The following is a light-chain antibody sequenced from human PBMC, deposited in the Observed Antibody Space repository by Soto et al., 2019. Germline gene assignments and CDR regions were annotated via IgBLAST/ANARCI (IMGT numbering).Light chain of an antibody. CDR3: QQYYSPPQN. Sequence: DIVMTQSPDSLAVSLGERATINCKSSQSVLYSPNNKNYIAWYQQKPGQPPKLLLYWASPRESGVPDRFSGSGSAPDFTLTISRLQAEDVAVYYCQQYYSPPQNFGQGTKVQIK. J-gene: IGKJ1*01. CDR1: QSVLYSPNNKNY. CDR2: WAS. V-gene: IGKV4-1*01.